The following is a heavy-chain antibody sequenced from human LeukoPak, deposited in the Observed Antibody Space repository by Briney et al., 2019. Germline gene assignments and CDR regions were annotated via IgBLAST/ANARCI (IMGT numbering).Heavy chain of an antibody. J-gene: IGHJ6*04. V-gene: IGHV1-18*04. CDR3: ARDRVAYYDILTGGWGMDV. Sequence: GASVKVSCKASGYTFTSYGISWVRQAPGQGLEWMGWISAYNGNTNYAQKLQGRVTMTTDTSTSTAYMELRSLRSEDTAVYYCARDRVAYYDILTGGWGMDVWGKGTTVTVSS. CDR1: GYTFTSYG. D-gene: IGHD3-9*01. CDR2: ISAYNGNT.